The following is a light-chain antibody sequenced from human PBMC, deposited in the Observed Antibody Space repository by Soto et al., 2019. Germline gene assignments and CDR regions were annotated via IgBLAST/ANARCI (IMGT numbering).Light chain of an antibody. CDR3: QQYDSWPPT. Sequence: EIVMTQSPATLCVGPVERSTLAFVASHIVSSNLAWYQQKPGQAPRLLIYGASTRATGVPATFRGSGSGTELTLTINGLQSEAFAPYWCQQYDSWPPTFGGGPKVDIK. V-gene: IGKV3-15*01. J-gene: IGKJ4*01. CDR2: GAS. CDR1: HIVSSN.